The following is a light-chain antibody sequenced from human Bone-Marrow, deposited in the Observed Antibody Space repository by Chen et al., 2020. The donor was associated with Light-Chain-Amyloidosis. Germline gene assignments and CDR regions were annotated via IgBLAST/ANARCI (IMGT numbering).Light chain of an antibody. V-gene: IGKV1-16*02. Sequence: DIQMTQSPSSVSASIGDRVTITCRASQDINIYVAWFQQRPGKAPQSLIYGASTLHSWVPSKFSGSGSGTDFTLTISSLQPEDFATYYCQQYTNYPFTFGQGIKVEI. CDR3: QQYTNYPFT. CDR2: GAS. J-gene: IGKJ2*01. CDR1: QDINIY.